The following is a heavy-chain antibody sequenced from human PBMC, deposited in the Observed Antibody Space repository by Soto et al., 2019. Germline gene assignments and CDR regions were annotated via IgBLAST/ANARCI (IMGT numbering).Heavy chain of an antibody. CDR1: GFTFSSYA. D-gene: IGHD3-9*01. CDR2: ISYDGSNK. CDR3: AKDLVRYFDWSDDAFDI. J-gene: IGHJ3*02. V-gene: IGHV3-30*04. Sequence: GGSLRLSCAASGFTFSSYAMHWVRQAPGKGLEWVAVISYDGSNKYYADSVKGRFTISRDNSKNTLYLQMNSLRAEDTAVYYCAKDLVRYFDWSDDAFDIWGQGTMVTVSS.